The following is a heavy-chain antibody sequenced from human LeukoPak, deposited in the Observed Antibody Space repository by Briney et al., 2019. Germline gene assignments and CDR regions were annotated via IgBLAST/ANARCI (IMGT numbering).Heavy chain of an antibody. V-gene: IGHV1-2*02. D-gene: IGHD6-19*01. CDR1: GYTFTYYY. Sequence: GASVKVSCKSSGYTFTYYYMHWVRQAPGQGLEWMGWINPNGGGTNYAQSFQGRVTMTRDTSIGTAYMELSSLISDDTAIYYCARENNSGWYRKAAFDYWGQGTLVTVTS. CDR2: INPNGGGT. J-gene: IGHJ4*02. CDR3: ARENNSGWYRKAAFDY.